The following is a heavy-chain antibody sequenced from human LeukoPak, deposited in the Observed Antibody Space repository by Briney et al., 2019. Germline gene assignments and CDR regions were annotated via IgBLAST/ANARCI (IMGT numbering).Heavy chain of an antibody. CDR1: GGSISSYY. CDR2: IYTSGST. J-gene: IGHJ5*02. V-gene: IGHV4-4*07. Sequence: SETLSLTCTVSGGSISSYYWSWIRQPAGKGLEWIGRIYTSGSTNYNPSLKSRVTMSVDTSKNQFSLKLSSVTAADTAVYCCARDVKWELVRWFDPWGQGTLVTVSS. D-gene: IGHD1-26*01. CDR3: ARDVKWELVRWFDP.